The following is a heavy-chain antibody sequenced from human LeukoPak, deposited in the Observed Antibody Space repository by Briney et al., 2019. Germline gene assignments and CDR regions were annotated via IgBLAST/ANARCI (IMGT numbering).Heavy chain of an antibody. Sequence: PSETLSLTCAVYGGSFSGYYWSWIRQPPGKGLEWIGEINHSGSTNYNPSLKSRVTISVDTSKNQFSLKLSSVTAADTAVYYCARTRRGGGNYGMDVWGKGTTVTVSS. CDR2: INHSGST. J-gene: IGHJ6*04. CDR3: ARTRRGGGNYGMDV. CDR1: GGSFSGYY. V-gene: IGHV4-34*09. D-gene: IGHD3-10*01.